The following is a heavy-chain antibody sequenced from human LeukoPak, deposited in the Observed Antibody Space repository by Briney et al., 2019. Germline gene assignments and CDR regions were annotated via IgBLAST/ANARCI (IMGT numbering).Heavy chain of an antibody. Sequence: ASVKVSCKASGYTFTSYGISWVRQAPGQGLEWMGWISAYNGNTNYAQKLQGRVTMTTDTSTSTAYMELRSLRSDDTAVYYCARDRVVRFGEFDAFGIWGQGTMVTVSS. CDR2: ISAYNGNT. J-gene: IGHJ3*02. D-gene: IGHD3-10*01. CDR1: GYTFTSYG. CDR3: ARDRVVRFGEFDAFGI. V-gene: IGHV1-18*01.